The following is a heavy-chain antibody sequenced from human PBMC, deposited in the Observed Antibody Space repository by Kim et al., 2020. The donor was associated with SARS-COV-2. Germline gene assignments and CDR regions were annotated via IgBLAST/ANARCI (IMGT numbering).Heavy chain of an antibody. J-gene: IGHJ4*02. CDR2: ISYDGSNK. V-gene: IGHV3-30*18. Sequence: GGSLRLSCAASGFTFSSYGMHWVRQAPGKGLEWVAVISYDGSNKYYADSVKGRFTISRDNSKNTLYLQMNSLRAEDTAVYYCAKDELETYYDYVWGSKVPGVGYWGQGTLVTVSS. CDR3: AKDELETYYDYVWGSKVPGVGY. D-gene: IGHD3-16*01. CDR1: GFTFSSYG.